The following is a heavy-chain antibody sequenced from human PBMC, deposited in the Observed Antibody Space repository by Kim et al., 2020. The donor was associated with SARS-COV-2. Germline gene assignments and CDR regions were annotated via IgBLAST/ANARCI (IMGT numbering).Heavy chain of an antibody. CDR2: INHSGST. Sequence: SETLSLTCAVYGGSFSGYYWSWIRQPPGKGLEWIGEINHSGSTNYNPSLKSRVTISVDTSKNQFSLKLSSVTAADTAVYYCARGGVLYYYDSSGYYRYWGQGTLVTVSS. V-gene: IGHV4-34*01. CDR1: GGSFSGYY. J-gene: IGHJ4*02. CDR3: ARGGVLYYYDSSGYYRY. D-gene: IGHD3-22*01.